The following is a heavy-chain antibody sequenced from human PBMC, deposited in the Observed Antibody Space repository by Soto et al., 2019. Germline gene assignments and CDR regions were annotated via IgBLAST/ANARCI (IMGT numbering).Heavy chain of an antibody. Sequence: ASVKISCKASGYTFTGYYMHWVRQAPGQGLEWMGWINPNSGGTNYAQKFQGRVTMTRDTSISTAYMELSRLRSDDTAVYYCARGPSFDFWSGYPMNWFEPWGQGTPVTVSS. CDR2: INPNSGGT. D-gene: IGHD3-3*01. CDR3: ARGPSFDFWSGYPMNWFEP. CDR1: GYTFTGYY. J-gene: IGHJ5*02. V-gene: IGHV1-2*02.